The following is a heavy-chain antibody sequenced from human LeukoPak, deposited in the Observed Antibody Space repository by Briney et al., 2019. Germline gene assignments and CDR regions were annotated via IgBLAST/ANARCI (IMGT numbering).Heavy chain of an antibody. CDR3: ARGITMIVVVPYFDY. Sequence: PSETLSLTCTVSGGSISSSSYYWGWIRQPPGKGLEWIGSIYYSGSTYYNPSLKSRVTISVDTSKNQFSLKLSSVTAADTAVYYCARGITMIVVVPYFDYWGQGPLVTVSS. D-gene: IGHD3-22*01. CDR2: IYYSGST. V-gene: IGHV4-39*07. J-gene: IGHJ4*02. CDR1: GGSISSSSYY.